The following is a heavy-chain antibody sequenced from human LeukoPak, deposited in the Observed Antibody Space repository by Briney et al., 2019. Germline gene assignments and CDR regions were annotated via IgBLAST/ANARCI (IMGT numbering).Heavy chain of an antibody. V-gene: IGHV4-38-2*01. CDR2: IHHSGAT. CDR1: GYPIASGFY. J-gene: IGHJ2*01. CDR3: ARVKDFAYSFFDL. Sequence: SETLSLTCAVSGYPIASGFYWGVVRQPPGQGLEWIASIHHSGATFYNPSLKSRVTISVDTSKNHFSLNLTSVTAADTAVYYCARVKDFAYSFFDLWGRGTLVTVSS.